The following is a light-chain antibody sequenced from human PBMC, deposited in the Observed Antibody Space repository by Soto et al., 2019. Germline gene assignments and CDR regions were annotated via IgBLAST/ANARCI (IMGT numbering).Light chain of an antibody. Sequence: DLRMTQSPATLSASVGDSVTITCRASQSISSWLAWYQQKPGKAPKLLIYDASSLESGVPSRFSGSGSGTEFTLTISSLQPDDFATYYCLQYYDYRTFGQGTKVDIK. CDR1: QSISSW. CDR2: DAS. CDR3: LQYYDYRT. V-gene: IGKV1-5*01. J-gene: IGKJ1*01.